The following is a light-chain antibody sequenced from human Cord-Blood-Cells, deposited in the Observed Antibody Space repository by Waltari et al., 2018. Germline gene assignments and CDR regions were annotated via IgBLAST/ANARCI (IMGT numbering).Light chain of an antibody. J-gene: IGKJ2*01. CDR2: AAS. V-gene: IGKV1-8*01. Sequence: AIRMTQSPSSFSASTGDRVTITCRASQGISSYLAWYQQKPGKAPKLLIDAASALQSGVPSRFSGSGAGTDFTLTISCLQSEDFATYYCQQYYSYPYTFGQGTKLESK. CDR1: QGISSY. CDR3: QQYYSYPYT.